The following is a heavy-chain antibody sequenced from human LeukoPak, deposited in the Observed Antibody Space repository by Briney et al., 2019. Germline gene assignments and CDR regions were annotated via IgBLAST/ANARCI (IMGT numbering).Heavy chain of an antibody. CDR3: ARVNYVSSGWGAPFDC. CDR2: ITQTGGTI. D-gene: IGHD1-7*01. CDR1: GFTFSDYY. J-gene: IGHJ4*02. Sequence: GGSLRLSCAASGFTFSDYYMSWIRQAPGEGLEWLSYITQTGGTIYYADSVKGRFTISRDNAKNSLYLQINSLRAEDTAIYYCARVNYVSSGWGAPFDCWGQGTLVTVSS. V-gene: IGHV3-11*04.